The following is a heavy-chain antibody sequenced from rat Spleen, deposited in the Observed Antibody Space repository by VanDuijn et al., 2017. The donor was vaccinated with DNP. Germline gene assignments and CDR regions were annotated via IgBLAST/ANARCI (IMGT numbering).Heavy chain of an antibody. CDR1: GFTFSDYA. J-gene: IGHJ4*01. V-gene: IGHV5-17*01. D-gene: IGHD4-3*01. CDR2: INYDGTRT. CDR3: TRHSSGYGYAMDA. Sequence: EVQLVESGGDLVQPGRSLILSCAASGFTFSDYAMAWVRQAPKKGLEWVATINYDGTRTYYRDSVKGRFTISRDNARSILYLQMDSLGSEDTATYYCTRHSSGYGYAMDAWGQGTSVTVSS.